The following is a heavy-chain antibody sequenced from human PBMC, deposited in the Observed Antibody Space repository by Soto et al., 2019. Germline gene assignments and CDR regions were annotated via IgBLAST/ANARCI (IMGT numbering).Heavy chain of an antibody. Sequence: QVQLVQSGGEVKKAVASVKVSCKASGYTFRSYDIIWVRQAPGQGLEWMGWISAYSGNAKYSQNLQGRVTLTTDTSTSTAFMELSSLRSDDTAVYYCARGQGSPWGQGTLVTVSS. CDR2: ISAYSGNA. V-gene: IGHV1-18*04. CDR1: GYTFRSYD. CDR3: ARGQGSP. J-gene: IGHJ5*02.